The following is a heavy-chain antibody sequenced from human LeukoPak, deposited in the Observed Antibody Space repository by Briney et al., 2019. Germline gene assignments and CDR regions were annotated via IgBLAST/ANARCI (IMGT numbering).Heavy chain of an antibody. D-gene: IGHD2-15*01. J-gene: IGHJ3*02. Sequence: GRSLRLSCAASGFTFSSYAMHWVRQAPGKGLEWLAVISFDGSNGFYADSVKGRFTISRDNSKNTLYLQMNSLRAEDTAVYYCARDFCSGGSCYPDAFDIWGQGTMVTVSS. CDR1: GFTFSSYA. CDR3: ARDFCSGGSCYPDAFDI. CDR2: ISFDGSNG. V-gene: IGHV3-30-3*01.